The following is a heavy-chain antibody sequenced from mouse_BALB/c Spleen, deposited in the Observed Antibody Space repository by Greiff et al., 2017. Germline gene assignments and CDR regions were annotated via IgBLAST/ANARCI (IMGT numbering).Heavy chain of an antibody. CDR3: AREPSRQLGAGYAMDY. CDR2: IDPYDSET. D-gene: IGHD3-2*01. V-gene: IGHV1-52*01. CDR1: GYTFTSYW. J-gene: IGHJ4*01. Sequence: QVQLQQPGAELVRPGASVKLSCKASGYTFTSYWMNLVKQRPEQGLEWIGRIDPYDSETHYNQKFKDKAILTVDKSSSTAYMQLSSLTSEDSAVYYCAREPSRQLGAGYAMDYWGQGTSVTVSS.